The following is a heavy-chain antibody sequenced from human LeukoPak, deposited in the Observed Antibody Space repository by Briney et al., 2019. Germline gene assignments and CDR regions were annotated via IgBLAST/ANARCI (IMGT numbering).Heavy chain of an antibody. CDR1: GYSFTNYW. J-gene: IGHJ3*02. V-gene: IGHV5-51*07. D-gene: IGHD5/OR15-5a*01. Sequence: GESLKISCKSSGYSFTNYWIGWVHQMSGKGLEWMGIIYPGDSDTRYSPSFKGQVTISADKSISTAYLQWSSLKASDTAMFYCARRAVYGRTFDIWGQGTMVTVSS. CDR3: ARRAVYGRTFDI. CDR2: IYPGDSDT.